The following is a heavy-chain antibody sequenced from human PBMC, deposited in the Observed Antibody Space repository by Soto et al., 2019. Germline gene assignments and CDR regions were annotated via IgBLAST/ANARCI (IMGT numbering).Heavy chain of an antibody. J-gene: IGHJ3*02. CDR1: GFSLTTRGMC. CDR2: VDWDDDK. Sequence: SGPTLGNPTQTLTLTCTFSGFSLTTRGMCVTWIRQPPGKALEWLARVDWDDDKYYNTSLRTRLTISKDTSKNQVFLTMTNMDPVDTATYYCARMNSVGDPDAFDIWGQGTLVTVSS. V-gene: IGHV2-70*11. CDR3: ARMNSVGDPDAFDI. D-gene: IGHD3-16*01.